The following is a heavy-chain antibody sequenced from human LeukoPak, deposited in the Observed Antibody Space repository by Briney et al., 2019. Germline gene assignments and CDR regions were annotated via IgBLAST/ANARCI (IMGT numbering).Heavy chain of an antibody. CDR2: IDYSGVT. V-gene: IGHV4-39*07. D-gene: IGHD5-18*01. CDR1: GGSISSSSHF. CDR3: ARGGDHSYGPPLDY. Sequence: PSETLSLTCTESGGSISSSSHFCGWIRQPPGKGLEWIGSIDYSGVTYYNPSLKSRVTISADTSKNQFSLKLSSVTAADTAVYYCARGGDHSYGPPLDYWGQGTLVTVSS. J-gene: IGHJ4*02.